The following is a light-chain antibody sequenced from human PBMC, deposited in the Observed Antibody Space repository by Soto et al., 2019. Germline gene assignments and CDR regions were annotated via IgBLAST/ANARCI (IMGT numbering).Light chain of an antibody. Sequence: EIVLTQSPGTLSLSPGERATLSCRTSQSVSSSYLAWYQQKPGQAPRLLIYGASSRATGIPGRFSGSGSGTDFTLTISSLEPEDSAVYYCQQRSDRPPITFGQGTRLEIK. J-gene: IGKJ5*01. V-gene: IGKV3D-20*02. CDR2: GAS. CDR3: QQRSDRPPIT. CDR1: QSVSSSY.